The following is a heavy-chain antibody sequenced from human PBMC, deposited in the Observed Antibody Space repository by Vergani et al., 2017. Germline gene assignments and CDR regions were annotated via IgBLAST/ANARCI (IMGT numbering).Heavy chain of an antibody. CDR1: GGSFTSYH. J-gene: IGHJ6*03. Sequence: QVQLQQWGGGLLKPSETLSLTCVVNGGSFTSYHWTWIRQSPGEGLEWVGDIDHTGRPDYNPSLKSRLTMSVDKSRNQFSLTLNSVTATDTAIYFCARVNTEHKGHLHSNYYMDVWGKGTAVTVS. CDR3: ARVNTEHKGHLHSNYYMDV. CDR2: IDHTGRP. V-gene: IGHV4-34*01. D-gene: IGHD4-17*01.